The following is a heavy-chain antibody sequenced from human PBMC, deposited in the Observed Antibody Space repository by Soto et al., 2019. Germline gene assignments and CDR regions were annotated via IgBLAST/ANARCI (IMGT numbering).Heavy chain of an antibody. J-gene: IGHJ4*02. V-gene: IGHV3-23*01. CDR1: GFTFSSYA. CDR2: VSGSGRST. D-gene: IGHD5-12*01. Sequence: GGSLRLSCAASGFTFSSYAMSWVRQAPGKGLEWVSAVSGSGRSTYYADSVKGRFTIARDNSKNTLYLQMNSLRAEDTAVYYCAKSLYERWLPHPPNFHYWGQGTLVTVSS. CDR3: AKSLYERWLPHPPNFHY.